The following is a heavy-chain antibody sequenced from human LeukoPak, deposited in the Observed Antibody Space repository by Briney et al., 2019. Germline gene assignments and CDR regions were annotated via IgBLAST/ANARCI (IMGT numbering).Heavy chain of an antibody. D-gene: IGHD3-22*01. CDR3: ATPLGDYYDSSGSQLDT. CDR1: GGSFSGYY. V-gene: IGHV4-34*01. J-gene: IGHJ3*02. Sequence: SETLSLTCAVYGGSFSGYYWSWIRQPPGKGLEWIGEINHSGSTNYNPSLKSRVTISVDTSKNQFSLKLSSVTAADTAVYYCATPLGDYYDSSGSQLDTWGQGTMVTVSS. CDR2: INHSGST.